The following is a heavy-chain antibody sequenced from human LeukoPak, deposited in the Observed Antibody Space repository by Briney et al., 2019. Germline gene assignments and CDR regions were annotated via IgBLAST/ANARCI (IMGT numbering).Heavy chain of an antibody. CDR1: GVSFDDYY. Sequence: SETLSLTCAVSGVSFDDYYWSWIRQTPGKGLEWIGEINHSGYTNDNPSLKSRVTLSIDTSRKQFSLNLRSVTVADAGTYYCTRMTTGHDYWGQGTLVTVSS. CDR2: INHSGYT. D-gene: IGHD4-17*01. J-gene: IGHJ4*02. CDR3: TRMTTGHDY. V-gene: IGHV4-34*01.